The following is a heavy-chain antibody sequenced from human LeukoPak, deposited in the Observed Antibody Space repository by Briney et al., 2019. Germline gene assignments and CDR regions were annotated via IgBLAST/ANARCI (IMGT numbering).Heavy chain of an antibody. CDR1: GFTFSSFW. J-gene: IGHJ4*02. CDR2: IKQDGSEK. CDR3: ARDTRYGGSFFDY. D-gene: IGHD3-10*02. V-gene: IGHV3-7*01. Sequence: GGSLTRSGAASGFTFSSFWMSWLRRAPGKGLEGVANIKQDGSEKYYVDSVKGRFTISRDNAKNSLYLQMNSLRAEDTAVYYCARDTRYGGSFFDYWGQGTLVTVSS.